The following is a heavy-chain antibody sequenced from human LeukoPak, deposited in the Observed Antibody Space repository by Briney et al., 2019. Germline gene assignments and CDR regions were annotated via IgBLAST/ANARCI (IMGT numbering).Heavy chain of an antibody. V-gene: IGHV4-59*01. D-gene: IGHD3-22*01. CDR2: IYYSGST. CDR3: ARGRPMYYDSSGYPLIYFDY. CDR1: GGSINSYY. J-gene: IGHJ4*02. Sequence: KPSETLSLTCTVSGGSINSYYWSWIRQPPGKGLEWIAYIYYSGSTNYNPSLKSRVTISVDTSKNQFSLKLSSVIAADTAVYYCARGRPMYYDSSGYPLIYFDYWGQGTLVTVSS.